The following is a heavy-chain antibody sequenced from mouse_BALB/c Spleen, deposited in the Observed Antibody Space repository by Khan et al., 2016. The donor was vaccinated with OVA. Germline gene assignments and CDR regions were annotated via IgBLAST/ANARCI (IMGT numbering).Heavy chain of an antibody. CDR2: IYPGSANT. CDR3: ASGRAAWFAY. J-gene: IGHJ3*01. Sequence: QVRLQQSGAELARPGASVNLSCKASGYTFTDYYINWMRQRTGQGLEWIGDIYPGSANTYYNEKFKGKATLTADKSSSTVYMQLSSLTSEDSAVYFCASGRAAWFAYWGQGTLVTVSA. V-gene: IGHV1-77*01. CDR1: GYTFTDYY. D-gene: IGHD3-3*01.